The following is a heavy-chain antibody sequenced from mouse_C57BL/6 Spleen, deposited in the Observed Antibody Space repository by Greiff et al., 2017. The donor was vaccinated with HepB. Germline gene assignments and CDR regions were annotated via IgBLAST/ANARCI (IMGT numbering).Heavy chain of an antibody. J-gene: IGHJ3*01. D-gene: IGHD1-1*01. CDR3: TRGYYYGNGAY. Sequence: EVKLVESGEGLVKPGGSLKLSCAASGFTFSSYAMSWVRQTPEKRLEWVAYISSGGDYIYYADTVKGRFTISRDNARNTLYLQMSSLKSEDTAMYYCTRGYYYGNGAYWGQGTLVTVSA. CDR2: ISSGGDYI. CDR1: GFTFSSYA. V-gene: IGHV5-9-1*02.